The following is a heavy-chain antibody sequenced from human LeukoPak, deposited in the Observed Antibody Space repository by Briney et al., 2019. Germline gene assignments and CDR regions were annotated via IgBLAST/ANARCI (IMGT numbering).Heavy chain of an antibody. CDR1: GFAFSSFA. CDR3: AKPRTTGLGWAQFDY. D-gene: IGHD2-8*02. V-gene: IGHV3-23*01. Sequence: GGSLRLSCAASGFAFSSFAMTWVRQAPGKGLEWVSGFDGNGPNTYYADSVKGRWTISRDNSRNTLYLEMNSLRPEDTAIYYCAKPRTTGLGWAQFDYWGQGSLVTVSS. CDR2: FDGNGPNT. J-gene: IGHJ4*02.